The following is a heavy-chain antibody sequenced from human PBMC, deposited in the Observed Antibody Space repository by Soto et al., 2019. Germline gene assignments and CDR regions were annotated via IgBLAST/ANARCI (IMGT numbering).Heavy chain of an antibody. CDR2: INHSGST. V-gene: IGHV4-34*01. CDR1: GGSFSGYH. D-gene: IGHD5-12*01. Sequence: PSETLSLTCAVYGGSFSGYHWSWIRQPPGKGLEWIGEINHSGSTNYNPSLKSRVTISVDTSKNQFSLKLSSVTAADTAVYYCARGSGGGGYDNMRFVLGYWGQGTLVTVSS. CDR3: ARGSGGGGYDNMRFVLGY. J-gene: IGHJ4*02.